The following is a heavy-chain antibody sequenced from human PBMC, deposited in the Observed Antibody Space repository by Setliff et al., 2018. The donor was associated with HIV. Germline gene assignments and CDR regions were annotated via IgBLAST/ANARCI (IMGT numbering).Heavy chain of an antibody. CDR3: ATSVATFDSVDY. J-gene: IGHJ4*02. D-gene: IGHD1-26*01. CDR1: GYTFTRYD. Sequence: ASVKVSCKASGYTFTRYDINWVRQATGQGLEWMGWMNPNSGNTGYAQKFQGRVTMTRNTSISTAYMELSSLRSEDTAVYYCATSVATFDSVDYWGQGTLVTVSS. V-gene: IGHV1-8*01. CDR2: MNPNSGNT.